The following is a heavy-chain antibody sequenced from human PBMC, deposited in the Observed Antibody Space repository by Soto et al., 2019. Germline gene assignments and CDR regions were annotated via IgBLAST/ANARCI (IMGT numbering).Heavy chain of an antibody. D-gene: IGHD2-2*01. Sequence: LRLSCAASGFTFSSYAMSWVRQAPGKGLEWVSAISGSGGSTYYADSVKGRFTISRDNSKNTLYLQMNSLRAEDTAVYYCAKDFRYCSSTSCSDPWGQGTLVTVSS. CDR3: AKDFRYCSSTSCSDP. J-gene: IGHJ5*02. V-gene: IGHV3-23*01. CDR2: ISGSGGST. CDR1: GFTFSSYA.